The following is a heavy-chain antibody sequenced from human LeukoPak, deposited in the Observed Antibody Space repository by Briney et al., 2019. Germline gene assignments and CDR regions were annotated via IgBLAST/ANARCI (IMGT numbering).Heavy chain of an antibody. V-gene: IGHV5-10-1*01. CDR2: IDPSDSYT. D-gene: IGHD4-23*01. Sequence: GESLKIYCKGSGYSFTSYWISWVRQMPGKGLEWMGRIDPSDSYTNYSPSFQGHVTISADKSISTAYLQWSSLKASDTAMYYCARQATNYGGNSPSDYWGQGTLVTVSS. CDR1: GYSFTSYW. J-gene: IGHJ4*02. CDR3: ARQATNYGGNSPSDY.